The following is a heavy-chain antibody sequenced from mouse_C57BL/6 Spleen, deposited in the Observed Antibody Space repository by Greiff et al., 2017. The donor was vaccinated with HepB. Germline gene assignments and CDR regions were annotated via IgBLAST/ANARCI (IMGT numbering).Heavy chain of an antibody. D-gene: IGHD2-4*01. J-gene: IGHJ2*01. V-gene: IGHV5-6*01. CDR3: ARRLYDYDRFFDY. CDR1: GFTFSSYG. Sequence: EVQGVESGGDLVKPGGSLKLSCAASGFTFSSYGMSWVRQTPDKRLEWVATISSGGSYTYYPDSGKGRFTISRDNAKNTLYLQMSSLKSEDTAMYYCARRLYDYDRFFDYWGQGTTLTVSS. CDR2: ISSGGSYT.